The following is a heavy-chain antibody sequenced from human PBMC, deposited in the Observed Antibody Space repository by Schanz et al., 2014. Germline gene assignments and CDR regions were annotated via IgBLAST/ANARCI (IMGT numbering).Heavy chain of an antibody. Sequence: QVDLVESGGGVVQPGRSLTLSCAVSTSLFSRSVIHWVRQAPGKGLEWVAVMWNDGIKTHYADSGKGRFTISRDNSKNSLYFQMDSLRAEDTAVYYCTRDNRQCTCPCSGGSYHPCGMDVWGQGTTVIVSS. V-gene: IGHV3-33*08. D-gene: IGHD2-15*01. J-gene: IGHJ6*02. CDR1: TSLFSRSV. CDR2: MWNDGIKT. CDR3: TRDNRQCTCPCSGGSYHPCGMDV.